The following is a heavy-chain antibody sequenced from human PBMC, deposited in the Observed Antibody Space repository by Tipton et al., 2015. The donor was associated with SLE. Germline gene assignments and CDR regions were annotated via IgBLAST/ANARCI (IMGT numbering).Heavy chain of an antibody. CDR1: GGSISRYY. CDR2: MYYSGST. CDR3: ARVGYSSSWYSDAFDY. J-gene: IGHJ4*02. D-gene: IGHD6-13*01. V-gene: IGHV4-39*07. Sequence: TLSLTCTVSGGSISRYYWSWIRQPPGKGLEWIGSMYYSGSTYYSPSLKSRVSISVHTSKNQFSLRLSSVTAADTAVYYCARVGYSSSWYSDAFDYWGQGTLVTVSS.